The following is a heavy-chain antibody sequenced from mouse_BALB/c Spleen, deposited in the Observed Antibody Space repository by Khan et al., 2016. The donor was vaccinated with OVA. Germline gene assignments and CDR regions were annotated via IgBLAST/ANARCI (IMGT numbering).Heavy chain of an antibody. V-gene: IGHV1-7*01. D-gene: IGHD2-10*02. J-gene: IGHJ3*01. Sequence: LEVSVAELATPGASVTLSFTASVYTFTPSWMPWIKQRPGPGLEWIGYINPSTVYTEYNKNFKDKATLTADESSSTAYMQLNSLTSEDSAVYYCARRGLYGIFTDWGQGTLVTGSA. CDR1: VYTFTPSW. CDR3: ARRGLYGIFTD. CDR2: INPSTVYT.